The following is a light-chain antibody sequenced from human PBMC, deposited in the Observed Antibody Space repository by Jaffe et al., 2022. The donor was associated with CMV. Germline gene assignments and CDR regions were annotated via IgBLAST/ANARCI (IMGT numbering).Light chain of an antibody. V-gene: IGKV4-1*01. CDR1: QSILYSPNNKNS. CDR3: HQYYGSFT. CDR2: WAS. J-gene: IGKJ4*01. Sequence: DIVMTQSPDSLALSLGERATINCKSSQSILYSPNNKNSLAWYQQKPGQPPKLLIYWASTRESGVPARFSGSGSGTDFTLTISSLQAEDVAVYYCHQYYGSFTFGGGTKVEIK.